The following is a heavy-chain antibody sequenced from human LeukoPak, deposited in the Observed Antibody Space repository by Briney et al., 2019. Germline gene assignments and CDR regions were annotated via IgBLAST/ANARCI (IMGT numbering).Heavy chain of an antibody. Sequence: KPSETLSLTCTVSGGSIGTYYWSWIRQSPGKGLEWIGYIYVTGTRYNPYLQSRVTISVDRSRNQLFLKMSSVTAADTAVYYCARQFGGGIEDMDVWGKGTKVIVSS. CDR2: IYVTGT. J-gene: IGHJ6*03. D-gene: IGHD3-16*02. CDR1: GGSIGTYY. CDR3: ARQFGGGIEDMDV. V-gene: IGHV4-59*08.